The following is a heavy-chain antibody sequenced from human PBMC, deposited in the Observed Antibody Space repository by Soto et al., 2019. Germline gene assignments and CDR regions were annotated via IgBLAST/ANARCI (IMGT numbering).Heavy chain of an antibody. CDR3: ARDSLAGRYCTNGVCYYFDY. V-gene: IGHV1-3*01. Sequence: ASVKVSCKASGYTFTSYAMHWVRQAPGQRLEWMGWINAGNGNTKYSQKFQGRVTITRDTSASTAYMELSSLRSEDTAVYYCARDSLAGRYCTNGVCYYFDYWGQGTLVTVSS. CDR1: GYTFTSYA. J-gene: IGHJ4*02. D-gene: IGHD2-8*01. CDR2: INAGNGNT.